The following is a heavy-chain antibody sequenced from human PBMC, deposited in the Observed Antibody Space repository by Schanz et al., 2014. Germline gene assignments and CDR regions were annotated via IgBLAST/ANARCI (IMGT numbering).Heavy chain of an antibody. CDR2: ISRDGTTS. J-gene: IGHJ3*02. CDR1: GFIFNDYY. Sequence: QVQLVESGGGLVKPGGSLRLSCAASGFIFNDYYMNLIRQAPGKGLEWLSYISRDGTTSYYADSVKGRFTISRDNAKNSLYLEMTSLRGEDTAVYYCARENLNWEAFDIWGQGTVVTVSS. D-gene: IGHD7-27*01. V-gene: IGHV3-11*01. CDR3: ARENLNWEAFDI.